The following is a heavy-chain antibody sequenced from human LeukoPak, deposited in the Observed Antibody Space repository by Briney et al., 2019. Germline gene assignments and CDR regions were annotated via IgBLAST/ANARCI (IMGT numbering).Heavy chain of an antibody. CDR2: IYTSGST. CDR3: ASHVYDSSGYYSSGYYYYMDV. CDR1: GGSISSYY. Sequence: SETLSLTCTVSGGSISSYYWSWIRQPPGKGLEWIGYIYTSGSTNYNPSLKSRVTISVDTSKNQFSLKLSSVTAADTAVYYCASHVYDSSGYYSSGYYYYMDVWGKGTTVTVSS. J-gene: IGHJ6*03. D-gene: IGHD3-22*01. V-gene: IGHV4-4*09.